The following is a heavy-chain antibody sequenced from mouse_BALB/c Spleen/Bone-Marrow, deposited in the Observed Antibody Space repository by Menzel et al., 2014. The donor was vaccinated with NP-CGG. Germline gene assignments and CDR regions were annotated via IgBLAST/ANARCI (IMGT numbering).Heavy chain of an antibody. V-gene: IGHV1-9*01. CDR1: GYTFSNYW. J-gene: IGHJ2*01. Sequence: QVQLQQSGGELMKPGASVKISCKATGYTFSNYWIQWVKQRPGHGPEWIGEILPGSDNTNYNEKFKGKATFTADTSSNTAYMQLSSLTSEDSAVYYCARGNRFDFWGQGTTLTVSS. CDR3: ARGNRFDF. CDR2: ILPGSDNT.